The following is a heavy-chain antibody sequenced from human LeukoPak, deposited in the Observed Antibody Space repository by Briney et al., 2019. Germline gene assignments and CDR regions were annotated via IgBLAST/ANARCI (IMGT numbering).Heavy chain of an antibody. Sequence: GGSLRLSCAAAGFTFSSYGMHWVRQAPGKGLEWVAVIWYDGSNKYYADSVKGRFTISRDNSKNTLYLQMNSLRAEDTAVYYCGSFLVDYYAPLDFGMDVWGQGTTVTVSS. V-gene: IGHV3-33*01. CDR2: IWYDGSNK. D-gene: IGHD3-22*01. CDR1: GFTFSSYG. CDR3: GSFLVDYYAPLDFGMDV. J-gene: IGHJ6*02.